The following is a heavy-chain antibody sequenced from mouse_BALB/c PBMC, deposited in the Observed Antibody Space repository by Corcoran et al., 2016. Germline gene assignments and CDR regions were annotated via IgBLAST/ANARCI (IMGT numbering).Heavy chain of an antibody. CDR1: GYTFTSYV. CDR3: ASPDYYGSSYWYFDV. J-gene: IGHJ1*01. V-gene: IGHV1S136*01. Sequence: EVQLQQSGPELVKPGASVKMSCKASGYTFTSYVMHWVKQKPGQGLEWIGYINPYNDGTKYNEKFKGKATLTSDKSSSTAYMELSSLTSEDSAVYYCASPDYYGSSYWYFDVWGAGTTVTVSS. CDR2: INPYNDGT. D-gene: IGHD1-1*01.